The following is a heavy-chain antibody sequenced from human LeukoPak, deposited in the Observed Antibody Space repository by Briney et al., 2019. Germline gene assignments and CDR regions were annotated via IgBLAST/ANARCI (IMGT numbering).Heavy chain of an antibody. D-gene: IGHD3-9*01. CDR1: GYTFTSYD. Sequence: ASVKVSCKASGYTFTSYDIHWVRQATAQGLEWVGWMNTNSGNTGYAQKFQGRVTMTRNTSISTAYMELSSLRSEDTAVYYCARGRILRYFDWSSYYYYYGMDVWGQGTTVTVSS. CDR3: ARGRILRYFDWSSYYYYYGMDV. V-gene: IGHV1-8*01. J-gene: IGHJ6*02. CDR2: MNTNSGNT.